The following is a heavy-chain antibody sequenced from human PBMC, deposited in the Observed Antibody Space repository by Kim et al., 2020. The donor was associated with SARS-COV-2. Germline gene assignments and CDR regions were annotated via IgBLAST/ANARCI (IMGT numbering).Heavy chain of an antibody. Sequence: VKGRFTFSRDNSKKTLYLQMSSLRAEDTAVYYCVKDVGGYTYGRAEYFQHWGQGTLVTVSS. CDR3: VKDVGGYTYGRAEYFQH. V-gene: IGHV3-64D*09. J-gene: IGHJ1*01. D-gene: IGHD5-18*01.